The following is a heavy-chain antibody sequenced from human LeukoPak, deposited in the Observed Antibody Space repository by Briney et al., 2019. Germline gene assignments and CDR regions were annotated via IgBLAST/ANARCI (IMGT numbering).Heavy chain of an antibody. CDR3: ASFVSHPSSLYAFDI. D-gene: IGHD6-13*01. J-gene: IGHJ3*02. V-gene: IGHV4-59*01. CDR2: IYYSGST. CDR1: GGSISSYY. Sequence: SETLSLTCTVSGGSISSYYWSWIRQPPGKGLEWIGYIYYSGSTNYNPSLKSRVTISVDTSKNQFSLKLSSVTAADTAVYYCASFVSHPSSLYAFDIWGQGTMVTVSS.